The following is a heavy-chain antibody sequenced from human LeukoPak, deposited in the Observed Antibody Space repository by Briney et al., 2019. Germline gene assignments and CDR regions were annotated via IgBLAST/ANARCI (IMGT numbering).Heavy chain of an antibody. Sequence: GGSLRLSCAASGFTFSNYYMSWVREAPGEGLEWVSVIYSGGDTYHADSVKGRLTLSRDNSKNTLYLQMNSLRAEDTAVYYCARDPDAWGQGTLVTVSS. V-gene: IGHV3-66*01. J-gene: IGHJ5*02. CDR1: GFTFSNYY. CDR3: ARDPDA. CDR2: IYSGGDT.